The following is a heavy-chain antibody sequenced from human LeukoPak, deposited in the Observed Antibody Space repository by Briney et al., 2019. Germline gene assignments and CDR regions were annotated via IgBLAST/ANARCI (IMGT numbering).Heavy chain of an antibody. CDR3: ARGESDSGTYSPGXX. J-gene: IGHJ4*01. CDR2: IRQDDSEK. Sequence: IRQDDSEKNYVDSVKGRFTISRDNSKNTLYLQMNSLRTEDTAVYYCARGESDSGTYSPGXXWGXXT. V-gene: IGHV3-7*01. D-gene: IGHD1-26*01.